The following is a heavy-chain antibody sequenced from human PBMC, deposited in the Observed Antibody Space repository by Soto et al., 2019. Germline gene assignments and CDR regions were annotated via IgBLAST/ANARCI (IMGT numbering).Heavy chain of an antibody. D-gene: IGHD4-17*01. CDR1: GGTFSTYG. J-gene: IGHJ4*02. CDR2: IIPKFGTT. CDR3: AREVDPYYGGNSLSLDY. Sequence: QVQLVQSGAEVKKPGSSVKVSCKASGGTFSTYGINWVRLAPGQGLEWMGWIIPKFGTTKNAQKLQGRVTLTPDESTNTAYMELKYLRSEDTAVYFCAREVDPYYGGNSLSLDYWGQGTLVTVSS. V-gene: IGHV1-69*13.